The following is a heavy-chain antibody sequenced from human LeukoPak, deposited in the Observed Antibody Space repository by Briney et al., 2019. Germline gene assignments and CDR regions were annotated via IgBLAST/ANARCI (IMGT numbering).Heavy chain of an antibody. CDR1: GGSFSGYY. J-gene: IGHJ5*02. CDR3: ARDIAAAATGWFDP. V-gene: IGHV4-38-2*02. CDR2: IYHSGST. D-gene: IGHD6-13*01. Sequence: SETLSLTCAVYGGSFSGYYWGWIRQPPGKGLEWIGSIYHSGSTYYNPSLKSRVTISVDTSKNQFSLKLSSVTAADTAVYYCARDIAAAATGWFDPWGQGTLVTVSS.